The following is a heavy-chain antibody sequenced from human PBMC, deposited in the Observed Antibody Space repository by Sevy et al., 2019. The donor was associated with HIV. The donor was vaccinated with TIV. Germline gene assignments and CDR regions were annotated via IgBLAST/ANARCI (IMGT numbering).Heavy chain of an antibody. CDR2: INAGNGNT. V-gene: IGHV1-3*01. CDR3: ARDWGYCSGGSCYRYNWFDP. D-gene: IGHD2-15*01. J-gene: IGHJ5*02. CDR1: GYTFTSYA. Sequence: ASVKVSCKASGYTFTSYAIHWVRQAPGQRLEWMGWINAGNGNTKYSQKFQGRVTITRDTSARTDYMELSSLRSEDTAVYYCARDWGYCSGGSCYRYNWFDPWGQGTLVTVSS.